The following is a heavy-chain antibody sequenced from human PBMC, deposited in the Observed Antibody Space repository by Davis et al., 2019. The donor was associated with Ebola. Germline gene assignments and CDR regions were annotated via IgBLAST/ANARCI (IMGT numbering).Heavy chain of an antibody. Sequence: PGGSLRLSCAASGFRLSHYGIHWVRQAPGQGLEWMGWINTDNGNTKYSQKFQGRVTITSDTSANTVYMEFRSLTSEDTAVYYCAREVRAFVDYYFYYMDVWGKGTTVTVSS. J-gene: IGHJ6*03. V-gene: IGHV1-3*04. D-gene: IGHD1-26*01. CDR2: INTDNGNT. CDR3: AREVRAFVDYYFYYMDV. CDR1: GFRLSHYG.